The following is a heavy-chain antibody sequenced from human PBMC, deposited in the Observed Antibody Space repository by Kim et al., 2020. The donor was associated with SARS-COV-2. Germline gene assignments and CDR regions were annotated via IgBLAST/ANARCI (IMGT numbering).Heavy chain of an antibody. J-gene: IGHJ6*02. CDR2: ISYDGSNK. V-gene: IGHV3-30-3*01. CDR3: AREFMIYRFLEWLFPYGMDV. CDR1: GFTFSSYA. Sequence: GGSLRLSCAASGFTFSSYAMHWVRQAPGKGLEWVAVISYDGSNKYYADSVKGRFTISRDNSKNTLYLQMNSLRAEDTAVYYCAREFMIYRFLEWLFPYGMDVWGQGTTVTVSS. D-gene: IGHD3-3*01.